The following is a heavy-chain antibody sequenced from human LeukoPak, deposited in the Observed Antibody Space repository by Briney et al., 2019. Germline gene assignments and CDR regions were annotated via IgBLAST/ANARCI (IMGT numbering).Heavy chain of an antibody. CDR2: IYYNGST. D-gene: IGHD1-26*01. CDR3: ARRRDLYPASYYPFDY. V-gene: IGHV4-39*01. Sequence: KPSETLSLTCTVSGGSISRSRSYWGWIRQPPGKGLEWIGSIYYNGSTFYNPSLKSRVTISVDTSKNQFSLKLSSVTAADTAVYYCARRRDLYPASYYPFDYWGQGTLVTVSS. CDR1: GGSISRSRSY. J-gene: IGHJ4*02.